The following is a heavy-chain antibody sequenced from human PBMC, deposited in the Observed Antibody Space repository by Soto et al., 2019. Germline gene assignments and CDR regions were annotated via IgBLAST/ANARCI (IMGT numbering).Heavy chain of an antibody. CDR2: IIPIFGTA. CDR1: GGTFSSYA. Sequence: QVQLVQSGAEVKKPGSSVKVSCKASGGTFSSYAITWVRQAPGQGLEWMGGIIPIFGTANYAQKFQGRVTITADKSTGTAYVELSSLRSEDTAVYYCARDRGNTIQDFFGYWGQGALVTVSS. V-gene: IGHV1-69*06. D-gene: IGHD3-3*01. CDR3: ARDRGNTIQDFFGY. J-gene: IGHJ4*02.